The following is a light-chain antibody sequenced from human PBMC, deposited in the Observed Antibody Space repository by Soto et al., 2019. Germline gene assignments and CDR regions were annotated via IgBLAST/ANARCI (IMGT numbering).Light chain of an antibody. Sequence: DIQMTQTPSSLYASVGDRVTITCQASQNINNYLNWYQQKPGRAPKLLIYDASNLEAGVPSRFRGSGSGTDFTFTISRLQPEDIATYYCHQYENLPTFCQGTRLEIK. CDR3: HQYENLPT. CDR1: QNINNY. CDR2: DAS. V-gene: IGKV1-33*01. J-gene: IGKJ5*01.